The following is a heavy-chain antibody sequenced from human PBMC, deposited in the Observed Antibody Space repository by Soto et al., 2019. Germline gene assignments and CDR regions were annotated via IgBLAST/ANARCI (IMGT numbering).Heavy chain of an antibody. J-gene: IGHJ5*02. V-gene: IGHV4-61*08. Sequence: PXETLSLSCPVSGGALSSGGYFYTWVRQPPGKGLEWLGYIYYSGGTNYNHSLKSRVTISLDKSKSQFSLRLISVTAAETAVYYCKREQSDDNYFDPWGQGTLVTVSS. D-gene: IGHD6-19*01. CDR3: KREQSDDNYFDP. CDR2: IYYSGGT. CDR1: GGALSSGGYF.